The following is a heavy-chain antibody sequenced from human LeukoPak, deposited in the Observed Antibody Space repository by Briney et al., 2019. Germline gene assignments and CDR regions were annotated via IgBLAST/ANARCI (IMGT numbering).Heavy chain of an antibody. CDR3: AKEGSVVVVPAASFDY. CDR2: INSDGSST. V-gene: IGHV3-74*01. D-gene: IGHD2-2*01. Sequence: GGSLRLSCAASGFTFSSYWMHWVRQAPGKGLVWVSRINSDGSSTSYADSVKGRFTISRDNSKNTLYLQMNSLRAEDTAVYYCAKEGSVVVVPAASFDYWGQGTLVTVSS. J-gene: IGHJ4*02. CDR1: GFTFSSYW.